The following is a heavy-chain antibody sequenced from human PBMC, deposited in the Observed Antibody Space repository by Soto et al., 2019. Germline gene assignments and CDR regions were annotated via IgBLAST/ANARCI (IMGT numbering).Heavy chain of an antibody. V-gene: IGHV4-39*01. J-gene: IGHJ4*02. CDR1: GGSVTNSSYY. CDR2: AYYRGRS. CDR3: VSQRTTVPSQAYFDY. D-gene: IGHD4-17*01. Sequence: SETLSLTCTVSGGSVTNSSYYWGWIRQSPGKGLEWIGSAYYRGRSYSKSSVKSRVTISVDTSKNRFSLSLKSVTASDTAVYFCVSQRTTVPSQAYFDYWGPGALVSVSS.